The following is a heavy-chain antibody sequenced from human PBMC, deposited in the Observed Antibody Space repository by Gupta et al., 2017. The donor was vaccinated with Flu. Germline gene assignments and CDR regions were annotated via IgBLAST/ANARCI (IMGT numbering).Heavy chain of an antibody. CDR1: GGSISSSSYY. Sequence: QLQLQESGPGLVKPSETLSLTCTVSGGSISSSSYYWGWIRQPPGKGLEWIGSIYYSGSTYYNPSLKSRVTISVDTSKNQFSLKLSSVTAADTAVYYCARHPRPLYSSGWYGGAVGYYFDYWGQGTLVTVSS. CDR2: IYYSGST. D-gene: IGHD6-19*01. J-gene: IGHJ4*02. V-gene: IGHV4-39*01. CDR3: ARHPRPLYSSGWYGGAVGYYFDY.